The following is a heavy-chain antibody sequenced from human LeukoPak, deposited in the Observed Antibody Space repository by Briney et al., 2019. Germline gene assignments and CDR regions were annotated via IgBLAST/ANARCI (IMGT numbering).Heavy chain of an antibody. CDR3: AGTVAGTDAFDI. CDR2: IKPNSGGT. V-gene: IGHV1-2*02. Sequence: ASLKLSCKASGYTFGGYYMHWVRQTPGDGLGWMGWIKPNSGGTNYAQKFQGRVTMTRDTSISTAYMVLSRLGSDDTAVYYCAGTVAGTDAFDIWGQGTMVTVSS. CDR1: GYTFGGYY. J-gene: IGHJ3*02. D-gene: IGHD6-19*01.